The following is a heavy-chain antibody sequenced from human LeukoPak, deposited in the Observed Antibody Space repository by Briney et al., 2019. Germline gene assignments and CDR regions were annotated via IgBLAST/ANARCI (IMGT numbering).Heavy chain of an antibody. J-gene: IGHJ4*02. CDR2: ISGSGGST. Sequence: GGSLRLSCAASGFTFSSYGMSWVRQAPGTRLEWVSAISGSGGSTYYADSVKGRFTISRDNSKNTLYLQMNSLRAEDTAVYYCARGPGLAVTGTDWGQGTLVTVSS. CDR1: GFTFSSYG. V-gene: IGHV3-23*01. D-gene: IGHD6-19*01. CDR3: ARGPGLAVTGTD.